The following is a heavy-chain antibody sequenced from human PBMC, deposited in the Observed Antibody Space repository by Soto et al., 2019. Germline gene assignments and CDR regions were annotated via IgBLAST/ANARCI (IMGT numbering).Heavy chain of an antibody. V-gene: IGHV1-8*01. CDR3: ATLKQAYAVA. CDR2: MNPNSGNT. Sequence: QVQLVQSGAEVKKPGASVKDSCKASGYTFTSYDINWVRLATGHGLEWMGWMNPNSGNTAYEQKFQGRATMTRNTPISTAYTQLSSLRSEDTAVYYCATLKQAYAVAWGQGTLVTVSS. D-gene: IGHD2-2*01. J-gene: IGHJ5*02. CDR1: GYTFTSYD.